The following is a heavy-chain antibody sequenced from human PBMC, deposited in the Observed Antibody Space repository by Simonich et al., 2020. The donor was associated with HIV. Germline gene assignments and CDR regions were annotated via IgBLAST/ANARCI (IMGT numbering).Heavy chain of an antibody. CDR2: ISYDGSNK. V-gene: IGHV3-30*07. J-gene: IGHJ4*02. CDR1: GFTFSSYA. Sequence: QVQLVESGGGVVQPGRSLRLSCAASGFTFSSYAMHWVRQAPGKGLEWVAVISYDGSNKYYADSVKGRFTISRDNSNNTRYLQMNSLRAEDTAVYYCASGGSISSVWADDYWGQGTLVTVSS. D-gene: IGHD3-16*01. CDR3: ASGGSISSVWADDY.